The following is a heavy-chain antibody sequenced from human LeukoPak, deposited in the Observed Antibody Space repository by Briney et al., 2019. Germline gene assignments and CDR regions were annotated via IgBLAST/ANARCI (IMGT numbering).Heavy chain of an antibody. D-gene: IGHD6-13*01. CDR3: ARDLRLDGFIAAAGTHDY. Sequence: GGSLRLSCAASGFTFSSYAMHCVRQAPGKGLEWVAVISYDGSNKYYADSVKGRFTISRDNSKNTLYLQMNSLRAEDTAVYYCARDLRLDGFIAAAGTHDYWGQGTLVTVSS. V-gene: IGHV3-30-3*01. CDR1: GFTFSSYA. J-gene: IGHJ4*02. CDR2: ISYDGSNK.